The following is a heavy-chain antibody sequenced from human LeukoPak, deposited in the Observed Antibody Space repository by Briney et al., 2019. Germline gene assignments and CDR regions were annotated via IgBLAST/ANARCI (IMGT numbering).Heavy chain of an antibody. Sequence: GGSLRLSCAVSGFTFSSYWMHWVRQAPGKGLVWVSRINSDGSSTSYADSVKGRFTISRDNAKNTLYLQMNSLRAEDAAVYYCARGDDGSRWSFDYWGQGTLVTVSS. V-gene: IGHV3-74*01. J-gene: IGHJ4*02. D-gene: IGHD6-13*01. CDR1: GFTFSSYW. CDR3: ARGDDGSRWSFDY. CDR2: INSDGSST.